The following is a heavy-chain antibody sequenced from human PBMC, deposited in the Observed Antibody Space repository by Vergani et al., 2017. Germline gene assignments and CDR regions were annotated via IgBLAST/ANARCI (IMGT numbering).Heavy chain of an antibody. CDR2: ISSSSSYI. D-gene: IGHD3-22*01. CDR3: ARDQSAYYYDSSGYYSDAFDI. V-gene: IGHV3-21*01. J-gene: IGHJ3*02. CDR1: GFTFSSYS. Sequence: EVQLVESGGGLVKPGGSLRLSCAASGFTFSSYSMNWVRQAPGKGLEWVSSISSSSSYIYYADSVKGRFTISRDNAKNSLYLQMNSLRAEDTAVYYWARDQSAYYYDSSGYYSDAFDIWGQGTMVTVSS.